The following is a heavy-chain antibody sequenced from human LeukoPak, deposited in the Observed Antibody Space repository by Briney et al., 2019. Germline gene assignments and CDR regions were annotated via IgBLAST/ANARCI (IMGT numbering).Heavy chain of an antibody. CDR3: ARDLHPGITMVRGVIINDLDY. CDR1: GFTFSSYS. V-gene: IGHV3-48*04. D-gene: IGHD3-10*01. Sequence: GGSLRLSCAASGFTFSSYSMNWVRQAPGKGLEWVSYISSSSSTIYYADSVKGRFTISRDNAKNSLYLQMNSLRAEDTAVYYCARDLHPGITMVRGVIINDLDYWGQGTLVTVSS. J-gene: IGHJ4*02. CDR2: ISSSSSTI.